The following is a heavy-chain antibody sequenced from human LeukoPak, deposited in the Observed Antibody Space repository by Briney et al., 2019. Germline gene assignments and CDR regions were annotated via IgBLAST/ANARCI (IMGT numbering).Heavy chain of an antibody. CDR3: ARHRYSSGNWFDP. CDR1: GGSISSYY. J-gene: IGHJ5*02. V-gene: IGHV4-59*08. CDR2: IYYSGST. D-gene: IGHD6-25*01. Sequence: LSETLSLTCTVSGGSISSYYWSWIRQPPGKGLEWIGYIYYSGSTNYNPSLKSRVTISVDTSKNQFSLNLSSVTAADTAVYYCARHRYSSGNWFDPWGQGTLVTVSS.